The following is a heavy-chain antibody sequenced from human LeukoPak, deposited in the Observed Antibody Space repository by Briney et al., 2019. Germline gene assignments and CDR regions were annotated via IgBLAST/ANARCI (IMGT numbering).Heavy chain of an antibody. D-gene: IGHD2-15*01. CDR2: IYYSGST. J-gene: IGHJ6*03. V-gene: IGHV4-59*01. CDR1: GGSLSSYY. CDR3: ASSVVVVAATHHYYYYYMDV. Sequence: SETLSLTCTGSGGSLSSYYWSWIRQPPGKGLARIGYIYYSGSTNYNPSLKSRVTISVDTSKNQFSLKLSSVTAADTAVYYCASSVVVVAATHHYYYYYMDVWGKGTTVTVSS.